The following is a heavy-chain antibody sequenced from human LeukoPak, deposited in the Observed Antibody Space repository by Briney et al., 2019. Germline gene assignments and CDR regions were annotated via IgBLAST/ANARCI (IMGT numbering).Heavy chain of an antibody. CDR1: GASISPYY. J-gene: IGHJ5*02. V-gene: IGHV4-4*07. CDR2: IYISGST. CDR3: ARDGDHRDYYDSSGYP. Sequence: SETLSLTCTVSGASISPYYWSWIRQPAGKGLEWVGHIYISGSTNYNPSLKSRVTMSLDTSKNQFSLRLHSMTAADTAVYYCARDGDHRDYYDSSGYPWGQGTLVTVSS. D-gene: IGHD3-22*01.